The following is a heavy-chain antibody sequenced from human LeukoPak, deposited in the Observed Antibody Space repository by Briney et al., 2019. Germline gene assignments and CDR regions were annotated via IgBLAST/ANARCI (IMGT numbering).Heavy chain of an antibody. Sequence: GGSLRLSCAASGFTFSSYWMSWVRQAPGKGLEWVANIKQEGSEKYYVDSVKGRFTISRDNSENTLYLQMNSLRVDDTAVYYCARVPYYDLWSGPGFFDYWGQGTPVTVSA. J-gene: IGHJ4*02. CDR3: ARVPYYDLWSGPGFFDY. CDR2: IKQEGSEK. CDR1: GFTFSSYW. D-gene: IGHD3-3*01. V-gene: IGHV3-7*01.